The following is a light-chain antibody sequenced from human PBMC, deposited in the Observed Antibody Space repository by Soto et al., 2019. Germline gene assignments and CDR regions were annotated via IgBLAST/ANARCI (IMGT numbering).Light chain of an antibody. J-gene: IGLJ3*02. Sequence: QSVLTQPPSVSGAPGQRVTISCAGTSSNIGAGYGVHWYQQLPGRAPKLLIHNYVNRPSGVSDRFSGSKSGNTASLTISGLQAEDEADYYCSSYTTSTTLVVFGGGTKLTVL. CDR3: SSYTTSTTLVV. CDR1: SSNIGAGYG. V-gene: IGLV1-40*01. CDR2: NYV.